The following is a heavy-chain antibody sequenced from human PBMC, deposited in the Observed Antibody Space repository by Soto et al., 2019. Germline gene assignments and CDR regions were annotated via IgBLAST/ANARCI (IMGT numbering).Heavy chain of an antibody. D-gene: IGHD4-17*01. CDR2: IIPIFGTA. Sequence: GASVKVSCKASGGTFSSYAISWVRQAPGQGLEWMGGIIPIFGTANYAQKFQGRVTITADESTSTAYMELSSLRSEDTAVYYCARGLDYGDPHNWFDPWGQGTLVTVSS. V-gene: IGHV1-69*13. CDR3: ARGLDYGDPHNWFDP. CDR1: GGTFSSYA. J-gene: IGHJ5*02.